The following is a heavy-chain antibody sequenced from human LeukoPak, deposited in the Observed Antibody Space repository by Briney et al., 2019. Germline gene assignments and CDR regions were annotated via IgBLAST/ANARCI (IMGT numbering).Heavy chain of an antibody. V-gene: IGHV1-2*02. Sequence: ASVKVSCKASGYTFTGYYMHWVRQAPGQGLEWMGWINPNSGGTNYAQKFQGRVTMTRDTSISTAYMELSRLRSDDTAVYYCARGARSSSWYGRFGYWGQGTLVTVSS. CDR3: ARGARSSSWYGRFGY. D-gene: IGHD6-13*01. J-gene: IGHJ4*02. CDR1: GYTFTGYY. CDR2: INPNSGGT.